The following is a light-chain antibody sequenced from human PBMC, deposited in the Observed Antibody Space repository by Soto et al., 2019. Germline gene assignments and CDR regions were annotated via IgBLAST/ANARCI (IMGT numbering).Light chain of an antibody. J-gene: IGLJ2*01. V-gene: IGLV2-14*01. Sequence: QSVLTQPASVSGSPGQSSTISCTGTSRDVGGYNYVSWYHQHPGKAPKLMIYEVSNRPSGVSNRCSGSKSGKTASLTISGLQAEDEGDYYCSSYTGSSTLLFGGGTKLTVL. CDR1: SRDVGGYNY. CDR3: SSYTGSSTLL. CDR2: EVS.